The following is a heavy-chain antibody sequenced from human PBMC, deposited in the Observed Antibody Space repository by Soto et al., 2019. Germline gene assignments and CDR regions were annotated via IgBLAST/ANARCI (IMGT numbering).Heavy chain of an antibody. CDR2: IYPGDADT. Sequence: GESLKISCKGSGYSFTSYWIGWVRQMPGKGLEGVGIIYPGDADTRYSPSFQGQVTISADKSISTAYLQWSSLKASDTAMYYCARHFPLGYDSSGYYFYYYGMDVWGQGTTVTVSS. V-gene: IGHV5-51*01. J-gene: IGHJ6*02. D-gene: IGHD3-22*01. CDR3: ARHFPLGYDSSGYYFYYYGMDV. CDR1: GYSFTSYW.